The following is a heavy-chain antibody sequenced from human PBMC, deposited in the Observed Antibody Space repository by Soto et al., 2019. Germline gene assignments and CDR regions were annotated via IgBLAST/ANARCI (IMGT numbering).Heavy chain of an antibody. D-gene: IGHD7-27*01. Sequence: QVQLVQSGAEVKKPGASVKVSCKASGYTFTGYYMHWVRQAPGQGLEWMGWINPNSGGTNYAQKFQGWVTMTRDTSISTAYMELSRLRSDDTAVYYCARCILGITGHWYFDLWGRGTLVTVSS. V-gene: IGHV1-2*04. J-gene: IGHJ2*01. CDR1: GYTFTGYY. CDR3: ARCILGITGHWYFDL. CDR2: INPNSGGT.